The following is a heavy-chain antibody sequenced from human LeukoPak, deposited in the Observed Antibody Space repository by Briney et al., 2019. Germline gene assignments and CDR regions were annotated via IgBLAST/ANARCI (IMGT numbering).Heavy chain of an antibody. CDR1: GFTFSSYS. CDR2: ISSSSSYI. Sequence: MSGGSLRLSCAASGFTFSSYSMNWVRQAPGKGLEWVSSISSSSSYIYYADSVKGRFTISRDNAKNSLYLQMNSLRAEDTAVYYCARARLSYCGGDCYFLKAFDIWGQGTMVTVSS. D-gene: IGHD2-21*02. CDR3: ARARLSYCGGDCYFLKAFDI. V-gene: IGHV3-21*01. J-gene: IGHJ3*02.